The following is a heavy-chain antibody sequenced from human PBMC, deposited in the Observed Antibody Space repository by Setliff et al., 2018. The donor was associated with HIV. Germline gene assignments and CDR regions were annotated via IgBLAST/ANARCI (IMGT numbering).Heavy chain of an antibody. V-gene: IGHV3-23*01. J-gene: IGHJ5*02. D-gene: IGHD3-3*01. Sequence: GGSLRLSCAASGFTVSTYYMSWVRQAPGKGLEWVSAISGSGGSTYYADSVKGRFIISRDNSKDILSLQMNSVRAEDTGLYFCAKDYTATFWEYNWFDLWGQGILVTVSS. CDR3: AKDYTATFWEYNWFDL. CDR1: GFTVSTYY. CDR2: ISGSGGST.